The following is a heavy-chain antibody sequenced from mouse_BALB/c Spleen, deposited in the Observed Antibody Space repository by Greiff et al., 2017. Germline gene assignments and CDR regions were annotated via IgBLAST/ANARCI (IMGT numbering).Heavy chain of an antibody. V-gene: IGHV5-17*02. CDR1: GFTFSSFG. CDR2: ISSGSSTI. J-gene: IGHJ2*01. Sequence: EVMLVESGGGLVQPGGSRKLSCAASGFTFSSFGMHWVRQAPEKGLEWVAYISSGSSTIYYADTVKGRFTISRDNPKNTLFLQMTSLRSEDTAMYYCARSTMITTGDYWGQGTTLTVSS. CDR3: ARSTMITTGDY. D-gene: IGHD2-4*01.